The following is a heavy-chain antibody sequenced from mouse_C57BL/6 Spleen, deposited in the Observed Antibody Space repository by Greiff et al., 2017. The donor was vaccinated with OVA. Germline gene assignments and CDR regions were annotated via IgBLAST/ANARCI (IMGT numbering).Heavy chain of an antibody. CDR3: ASPNWVKWGYAY. Sequence: EVQLVESGGGLVKPGASLKLSCAASGFTFSSYAMSWVRQTPGKGLEWVATISDGGSYTYYPDNVKGRVTISRDNAKNNLYLQMSHLKSEDTAIYYCASPNWVKWGYAYWGQGTLVTVSA. V-gene: IGHV5-4*01. J-gene: IGHJ3*01. D-gene: IGHD4-1*01. CDR1: GFTFSSYA. CDR2: ISDGGSYT.